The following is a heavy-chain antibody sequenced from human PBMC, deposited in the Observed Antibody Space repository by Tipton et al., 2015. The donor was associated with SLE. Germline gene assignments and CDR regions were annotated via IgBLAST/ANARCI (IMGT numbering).Heavy chain of an antibody. D-gene: IGHD6-13*01. Sequence: LRLSCAVYGGSFSGYYWSWIRQPPGKGLEWIGEITHSGSTNYNPSLKSRVSISVDTSKNQFSLKLSSVTAADTAVYYCAGGDSSFFDYWGQGTLVTVSS. J-gene: IGHJ4*02. CDR2: ITHSGST. CDR1: GGSFSGYY. V-gene: IGHV4-34*01. CDR3: AGGDSSFFDY.